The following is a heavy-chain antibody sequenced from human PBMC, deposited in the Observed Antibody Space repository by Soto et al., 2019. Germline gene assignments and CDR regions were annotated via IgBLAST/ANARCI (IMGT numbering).Heavy chain of an antibody. D-gene: IGHD1-26*01. V-gene: IGHV3-21*01. J-gene: IGHJ4*02. CDR1: GFTFSSYS. CDR3: ARDTDSGSHFDY. CDR2: ISSSSSYK. Sequence: PGGSLRLSCAASGFTFSSYSMNWVRQAPGKGLEWVSSISSSSSYKYYADSVKGRFTISRDNAKNTLYLQMNSLRAEDTAVYYCARDTDSGSHFDYWGQGTLVTVSS.